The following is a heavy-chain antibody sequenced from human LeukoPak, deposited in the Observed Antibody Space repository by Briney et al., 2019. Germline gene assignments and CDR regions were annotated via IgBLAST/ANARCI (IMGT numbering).Heavy chain of an antibody. CDR1: GGSFSGYY. Sequence: SETLSLTCAVYGGSFSGYYWSRIRQPPGKGLEWIGEINHSGSTNYNPSLKSRVTISVDTSKNQFSLKLSSVTAADTAVYYCARRIAVAGDFDYWGQGTLVTVSS. CDR3: ARRIAVAGDFDY. V-gene: IGHV4-34*01. CDR2: INHSGST. J-gene: IGHJ4*02. D-gene: IGHD6-19*01.